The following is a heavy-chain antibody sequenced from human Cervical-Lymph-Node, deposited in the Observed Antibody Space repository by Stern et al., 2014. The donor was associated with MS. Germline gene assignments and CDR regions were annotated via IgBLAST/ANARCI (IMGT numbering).Heavy chain of an antibody. CDR2: IGWNSASK. Sequence: EVQLVESGGGLVQPGRSLRLSCSASQITFDDYGFHWVRQVPGKGLAWVAGIGWNSASKCYADPVNGRFSISRDNARDSLYLQMNNLTPDDTALYYCAKSYSSSWSGWIDSWGQGILVTVSS. CDR3: AKSYSSSWSGWIDS. D-gene: IGHD6-13*01. J-gene: IGHJ5*01. V-gene: IGHV3-9*01. CDR1: QITFDDYG.